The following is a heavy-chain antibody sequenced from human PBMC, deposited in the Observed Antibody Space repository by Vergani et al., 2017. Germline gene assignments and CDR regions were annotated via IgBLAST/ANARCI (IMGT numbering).Heavy chain of an antibody. CDR2: IRYDGSNP. D-gene: IGHD1-26*01. Sequence: QEQLLQSGGGVVQPGGSLRLSCIGSGYTFGHFDMHGVRQAPGKGLAWVAFIRYDGSNPQYIDSVKGRFTISRDNSKDTLFLPMNGLRPEDTGTYFCAKKGGSLYYYGVDVWGQGTTITVSS. CDR1: GYTFGHFD. J-gene: IGHJ6*02. CDR3: AKKGGSLYYYGVDV. V-gene: IGHV3-30*02.